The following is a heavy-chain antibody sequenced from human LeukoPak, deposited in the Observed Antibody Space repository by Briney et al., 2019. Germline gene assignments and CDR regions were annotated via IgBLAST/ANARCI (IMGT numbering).Heavy chain of an antibody. Sequence: GASVKVSCEASGYTFTDYYMHWVRQAPGQGLEWMGWINPNSGGTNYAQQFQGRVTMTRDTSISTAYMELSNLRSDDTAVYYCARGIAAAGGRWFDPWGQGTLVTVSS. CDR1: GYTFTDYY. J-gene: IGHJ5*02. V-gene: IGHV1-2*02. CDR3: ARGIAAAGGRWFDP. CDR2: INPNSGGT. D-gene: IGHD6-13*01.